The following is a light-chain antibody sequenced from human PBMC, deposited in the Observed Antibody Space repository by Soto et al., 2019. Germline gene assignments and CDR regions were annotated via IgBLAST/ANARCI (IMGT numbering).Light chain of an antibody. CDR3: QQYNSYPYT. CDR2: NAS. V-gene: IGKV1-5*03. Sequence: DIQMTQSPSTLSASVGDRVTITCRSSTSIITWLAWYQQKPGKAPKLLIYNASSLQIGVPSRFSGSGSGTEFTLTISSLQHDDFATYYCQQYNSYPYTFGQGTRLEIK. CDR1: TSIITW. J-gene: IGKJ2*01.